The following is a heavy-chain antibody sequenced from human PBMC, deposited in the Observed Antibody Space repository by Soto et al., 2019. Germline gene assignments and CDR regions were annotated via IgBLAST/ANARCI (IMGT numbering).Heavy chain of an antibody. CDR1: GFTFSSYG. CDR3: AKEHFYGSGTSVN. V-gene: IGHV3-30*18. D-gene: IGHD3-10*01. Sequence: GGSLRLSCAASGFTFSSYGMHWVRQAPGKGLEWVAVISYDGSNKYYADSVKGRFSISRDNSKNTLYLQMNSLRAEDTAVYYCAKEHFYGSGTSVNWGQGTLVTVSS. J-gene: IGHJ4*02. CDR2: ISYDGSNK.